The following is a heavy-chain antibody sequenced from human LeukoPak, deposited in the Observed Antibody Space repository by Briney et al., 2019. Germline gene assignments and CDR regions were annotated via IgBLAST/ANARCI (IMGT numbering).Heavy chain of an antibody. CDR1: GFNFNTYT. CDR3: ARREGYSSSSPFDY. CDR2: ISSDSSYI. J-gene: IGHJ4*02. Sequence: GGSLRLSCAASGFNFNTYTMNWVRQAPGKGLEWVSSISSDSSYIYYADSVKGRFTISRDNAKNSLYLQMNSLRAEDTAVYYCARREGYSSSSPFDYWGQGTLVTVSS. V-gene: IGHV3-21*01. D-gene: IGHD6-6*01.